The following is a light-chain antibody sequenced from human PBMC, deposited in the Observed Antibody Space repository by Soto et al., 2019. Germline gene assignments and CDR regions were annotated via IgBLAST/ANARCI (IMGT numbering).Light chain of an antibody. Sequence: QSALTQPASGSGSPGQSITIPCTGTSSDVGSYNLVSWYQQHPGKAPKLMIYEDIERPSGVSNRFSGSKSGNTASLTISGLQTEDEAEDYCCSYAGGTSVVFGGGTKLAVL. V-gene: IGLV2-23*01. J-gene: IGLJ2*01. CDR1: SSDVGSYNL. CDR2: EDI. CDR3: CSYAGGTSVV.